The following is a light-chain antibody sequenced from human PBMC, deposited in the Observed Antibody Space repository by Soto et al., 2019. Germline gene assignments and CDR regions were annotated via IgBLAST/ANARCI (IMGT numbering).Light chain of an antibody. CDR2: DVS. V-gene: IGLV2-14*01. Sequence: QSVLTQPASVSGSPGQSITISCTGTSRDVAAYNYVSWYQQDPGKAPKLLIYDVSNRPSGVSNRFSGSKSGNTASLTISGLQAEDEADYYCSSYTSPSSLVLFGGGTKLTVL. CDR3: SSYTSPSSLVL. CDR1: SRDVAAYNY. J-gene: IGLJ2*01.